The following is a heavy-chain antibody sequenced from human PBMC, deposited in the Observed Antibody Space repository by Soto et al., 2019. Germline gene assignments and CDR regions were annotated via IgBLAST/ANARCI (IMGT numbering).Heavy chain of an antibody. D-gene: IGHD3-10*01. Sequence: GGCLRLSCVASGFPFGSYSVSWVRQAPGQGLEWLDTIKMDASEKKYVDSVKGRFTMSRDNAKNSLYLQMDSLRTEDTAVYYCARDSGDGSVNSVNHYLDVWGHGTLVTVSS. CDR1: GFPFGSYS. CDR3: ARDSGDGSVNSVNHYLDV. CDR2: IKMDASEK. V-gene: IGHV3-7*01. J-gene: IGHJ4*01.